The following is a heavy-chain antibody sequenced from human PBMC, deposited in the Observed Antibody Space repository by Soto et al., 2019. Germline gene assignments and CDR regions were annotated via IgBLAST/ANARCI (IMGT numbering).Heavy chain of an antibody. CDR1: GFTFSTYW. CDR3: ARDGTDDAFDI. Sequence: TGGSLRLSCAASGFTFSTYWMNWVRQAPGKGLEWVAKIKQDGSEKYYVDSVKGRFTISRDNAKTSLYLQMNSLRAEDTAVYYCARDGTDDAFDIWGQGTMVTVSS. J-gene: IGHJ3*02. V-gene: IGHV3-7*03. CDR2: IKQDGSEK.